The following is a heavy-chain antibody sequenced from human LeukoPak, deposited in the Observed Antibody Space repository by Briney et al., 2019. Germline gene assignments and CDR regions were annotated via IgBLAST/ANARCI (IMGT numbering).Heavy chain of an antibody. Sequence: ASVKVSCKASGYTFTGYYIHWVRQAPGQGLEWMGRINPNSGGTNSAQKFQGRVTMTWDTSVNTAYLELGSLRSDGTAVYYCARLDGTGRSQIMIDYWGQGTLVTVSS. V-gene: IGHV1-2*06. D-gene: IGHD1-14*01. CDR2: INPNSGGT. CDR1: GYTFTGYY. CDR3: ARLDGTGRSQIMIDY. J-gene: IGHJ4*02.